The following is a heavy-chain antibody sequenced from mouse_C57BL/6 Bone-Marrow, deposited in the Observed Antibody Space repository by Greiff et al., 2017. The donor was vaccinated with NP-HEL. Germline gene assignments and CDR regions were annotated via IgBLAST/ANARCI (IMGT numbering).Heavy chain of an antibody. CDR2: INPSSGYT. J-gene: IGHJ4*01. CDR1: GYTFTSYT. D-gene: IGHD1-1*01. Sequence: VQLQQSGAELARPGASVKMSCKASGYTFTSYTMHWVKQRPGQGLEWIGYINPSSGYTKYNQKFKDKATLTADKSSSTAYMQLSSLTSEDSAVYYCARNMLHYYGSSYEAMDYWGQGTSVTVSS. CDR3: ARNMLHYYGSSYEAMDY. V-gene: IGHV1-4*01.